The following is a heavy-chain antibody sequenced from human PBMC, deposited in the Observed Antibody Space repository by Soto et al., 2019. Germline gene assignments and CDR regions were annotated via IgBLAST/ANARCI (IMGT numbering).Heavy chain of an antibody. Sequence: EVQLLESGGGLVQPGGSLRLSCAASGFTFSSFVMNWVRQAPGKGLEWVSTVSPGGDVSHYTDYVKGRFTISRDNSSRTQHLQMDSLGARDAAVYFSVRRAITATTNWGAFDVWGQGTVVTLS. D-gene: IGHD1-20*01. V-gene: IGHV3-23*01. CDR2: VSPGGDVS. J-gene: IGHJ3*01. CDR3: VRRAITATTNWGAFDV. CDR1: GFTFSSFV.